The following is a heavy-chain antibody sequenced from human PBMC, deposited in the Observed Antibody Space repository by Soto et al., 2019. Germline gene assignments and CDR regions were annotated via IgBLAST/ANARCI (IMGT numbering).Heavy chain of an antibody. Sequence: PSETLSLTCTVSGGSISSSSYYWGWIRQPPGKGLEWIGSIYYSGSTYYNPSLKSRVTISVDTSKNQFSLKLSSVTAADTAVYYCARPAVIPSFYYYYGMDVWGQGTTVTVSS. CDR3: ARPAVIPSFYYYYGMDV. J-gene: IGHJ6*02. CDR2: IYYSGST. V-gene: IGHV4-39*01. CDR1: GGSISSSSYY. D-gene: IGHD2-21*01.